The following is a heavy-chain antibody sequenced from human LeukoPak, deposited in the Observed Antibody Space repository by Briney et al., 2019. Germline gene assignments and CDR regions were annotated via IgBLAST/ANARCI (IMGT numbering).Heavy chain of an antibody. CDR2: IIPIFGTA. J-gene: IGHJ6*02. V-gene: IGHV1-69*01. CDR1: GGTFSNYA. CDR3: ASTYSSSYSDGYGLEV. D-gene: IGHD6-13*01. Sequence: GSSVTVSCKASGGTFSNYAISWVRQAPGQGLEWMGGIIPIFGTANYAQMFQGRVTITADDSTSTTDMELSSLRSEDTAVYYCASTYSSSYSDGYGLEVWGQGTTVTVSS.